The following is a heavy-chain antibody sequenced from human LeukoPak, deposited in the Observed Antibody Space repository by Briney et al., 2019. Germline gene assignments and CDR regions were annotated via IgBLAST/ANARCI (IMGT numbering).Heavy chain of an antibody. CDR3: ARVITIFGVVNPPSGHRINWFDP. CDR2: IYYSGST. Sequence: SETLSLTCTVSGGSISSSSYYWGWIRQPPGKGLEWIGSIYYSGSTYYNPSLKSRVTISVDTSKNQFSLKLSSVTAADTAVYYCARVITIFGVVNPPSGHRINWFDPWGQGTLVTVPS. CDR1: GGSISSSSYY. V-gene: IGHV4-39*07. D-gene: IGHD3-3*01. J-gene: IGHJ5*02.